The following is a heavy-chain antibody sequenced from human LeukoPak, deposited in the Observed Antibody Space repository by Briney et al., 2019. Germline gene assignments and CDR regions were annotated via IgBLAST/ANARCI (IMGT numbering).Heavy chain of an antibody. CDR2: IYYSGSS. D-gene: IGHD3/OR15-3a*01. J-gene: IGHJ6*02. CDR3: ARVWTYYYYGMDV. CDR1: GGSISSGVYY. Sequence: SETLSLSCTVSGGSISSGVYYWSWIRQPPGKGLEWIGYIYYSGSSYYNPSLKSRVTISVDTSKNQFSLKLSSVTAADTAVYYCARVWTYYYYGMDVWGQGTTVTVSS. V-gene: IGHV4-30-4*01.